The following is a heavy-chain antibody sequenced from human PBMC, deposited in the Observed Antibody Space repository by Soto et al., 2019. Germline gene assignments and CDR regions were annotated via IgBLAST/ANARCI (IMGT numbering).Heavy chain of an antibody. J-gene: IGHJ3*02. Sequence: PVKASCKAPGVTFSSKSLCWVHQAPGQRLEWMGRINPILGKTNYSQKFQGRVTITRDTSTSTAYMELSSLRSEDTAVYYCVYPLMALDAFDIWGQGTMVTVSS. CDR1: GVTFSSKS. CDR2: INPILGKT. CDR3: VYPLMALDAFDI. V-gene: IGHV1-69*02. D-gene: IGHD2-2*02.